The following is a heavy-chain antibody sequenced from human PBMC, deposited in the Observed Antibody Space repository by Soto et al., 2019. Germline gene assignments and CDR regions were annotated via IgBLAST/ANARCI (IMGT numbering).Heavy chain of an antibody. J-gene: IGHJ6*03. D-gene: IGHD6-13*01. V-gene: IGHV3-74*01. CDR2: IDGQGGTT. Sequence: EVQLVESGGGLVQPGGSLRLSCAASGFTFRDYWMHWVRQTPGKGLVWVSRIDGQGGTTNYAGSVKGRLNISRDKAKNTVYLQMNSLRPEDTAVYYCARGSWHKFYMDVLGKGTTVTVSS. CDR3: ARGSWHKFYMDV. CDR1: GFTFRDYW.